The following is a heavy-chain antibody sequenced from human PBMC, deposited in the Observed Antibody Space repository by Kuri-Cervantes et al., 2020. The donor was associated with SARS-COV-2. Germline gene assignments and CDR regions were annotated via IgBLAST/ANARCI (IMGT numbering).Heavy chain of an antibody. D-gene: IGHD3-22*01. J-gene: IGHJ4*02. Sequence: SLQISCAASGFTFSSYAMHWVRQAPGKGLEWLAVISYDGSNKYYAYSVKGRFTISRDNSKNTLYLEMNSLKAEDTAVYYCAKDSSGYYYYFDYWGQGTLVTVSS. V-gene: IGHV3-30*04. CDR2: ISYDGSNK. CDR3: AKDSSGYYYYFDY. CDR1: GFTFSSYA.